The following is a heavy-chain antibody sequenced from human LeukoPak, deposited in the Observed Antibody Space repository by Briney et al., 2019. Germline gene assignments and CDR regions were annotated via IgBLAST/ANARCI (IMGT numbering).Heavy chain of an antibody. D-gene: IGHD1-20*01. CDR1: GFTFSSYS. V-gene: IGHV3-48*02. CDR3: ARDLDNWNDGDYYCYYGMDV. Sequence: GGSLRLSCAASGFTFSSYSMNWVRQAPGKGLEWVSYISSSSSTIYYADSVKGRFTISRDNAKNSLYLQMNSLRDEDTAVYYCARDLDNWNDGDYYCYYGMDVWGQGTTVTVSS. J-gene: IGHJ6*02. CDR2: ISSSSSTI.